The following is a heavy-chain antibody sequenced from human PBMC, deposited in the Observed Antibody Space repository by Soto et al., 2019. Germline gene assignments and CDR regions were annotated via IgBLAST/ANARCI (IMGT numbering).Heavy chain of an antibody. J-gene: IGHJ4*02. CDR2: IYYSGST. Sequence: QVQLQESGPGLVKPSETLSLTCTVSGGSISSYYWSWIRQPPGKGLEWIGYIYYSGSTNYNPSLKSRVTISVDTSKNQFSLKLSSVTAADTAVYYCARGPPDIVATIGYFDYWGQGTLVTVSS. D-gene: IGHD5-12*01. CDR1: GGSISSYY. V-gene: IGHV4-59*01. CDR3: ARGPPDIVATIGYFDY.